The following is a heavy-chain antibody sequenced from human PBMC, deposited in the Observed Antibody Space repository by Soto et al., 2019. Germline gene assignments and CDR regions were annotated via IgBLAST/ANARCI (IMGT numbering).Heavy chain of an antibody. CDR2: MNPNTGNI. D-gene: IGHD2-21*01. Sequence: QVQLVQSGADVKRPGASVKISCRASGYTFVDYALHWVRQAPGQGLEWLGWMNPNTGNIKYSHNFEDRVSITRDRATSTAYMELRGLRSEDTAVYFCTREAIVAENWFDPWGQGTLVTVSS. J-gene: IGHJ5*02. CDR3: TREAIVAENWFDP. CDR1: GYTFVDYA. V-gene: IGHV1-3*01.